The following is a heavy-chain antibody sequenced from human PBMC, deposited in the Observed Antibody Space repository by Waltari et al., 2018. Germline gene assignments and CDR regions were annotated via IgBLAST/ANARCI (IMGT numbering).Heavy chain of an antibody. J-gene: IGHJ4*02. CDR3: VRDGGGYSYHATPD. D-gene: IGHD5-18*01. V-gene: IGHV3-53*02. Sequence: EVQLVETGGGLIQPGGYLRLPCAASGFTVSRNYMSWVRQAPGTGLGWVSVIYSGGRTNYADSVKGRLTLSRDNSKNPLYLQMNSLRAEDTAVYYCVRDGGGYSYHATPDLGQGTLVTVSS. CDR1: GFTVSRNY. CDR2: IYSGGRT.